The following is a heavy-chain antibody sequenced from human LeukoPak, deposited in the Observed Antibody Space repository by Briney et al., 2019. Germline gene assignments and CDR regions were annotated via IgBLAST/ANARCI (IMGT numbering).Heavy chain of an antibody. CDR1: GFTFSSYW. CDR3: AKVLIWTYGSGNYYKGAFDI. V-gene: IGHV3-23*01. J-gene: IGHJ3*02. D-gene: IGHD3-10*01. CDR2: ISDSGGRI. Sequence: PGGSLRLSCAASGFTFSSYWMSWVRQAPGKGLEWVSVISDSGGRIYYADSVKGRFTISRDNSKNTLYLHMNSLRAEDTAVYYCAKVLIWTYGSGNYYKGAFDIWGQGTMVTVFS.